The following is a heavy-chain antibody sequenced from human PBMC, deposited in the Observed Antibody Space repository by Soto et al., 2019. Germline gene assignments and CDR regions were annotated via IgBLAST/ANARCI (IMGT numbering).Heavy chain of an antibody. CDR1: GGTFSSYA. CDR3: ARRLDFWSGSPGYYYYGMDV. V-gene: IGHV1-69*13. Sequence: EASVKVSCKASGGTFSSYAISWVRQAPGQGLEWMGGIIPIFGTANYAQKFQGRVTITADESTSTAYMELSSLRSEDTAVYYCARRLDFWSGSPGYYYYGMDVWGQGTTVTVSS. J-gene: IGHJ6*02. D-gene: IGHD3-3*01. CDR2: IIPIFGTA.